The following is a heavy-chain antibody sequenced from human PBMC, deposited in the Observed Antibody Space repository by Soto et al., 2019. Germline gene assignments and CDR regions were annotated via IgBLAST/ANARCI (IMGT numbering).Heavy chain of an antibody. J-gene: IGHJ4*02. CDR3: ASLTSIAAAGTVDY. CDR2: INHSGST. D-gene: IGHD6-13*01. Sequence: QVQLQQWGAGLLKPSETLSLTCAVYGGSFSGYYWSWIRQPPGKGLGWIGEINHSGSTNYNPSLNSRVTISVNTSNNQFSLKLSSVTAADTAVYYCASLTSIAAAGTVDYWGQGTLVTVSS. V-gene: IGHV4-34*01. CDR1: GGSFSGYY.